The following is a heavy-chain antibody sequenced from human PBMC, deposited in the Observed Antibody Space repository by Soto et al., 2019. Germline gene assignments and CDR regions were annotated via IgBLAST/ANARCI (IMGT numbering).Heavy chain of an antibody. V-gene: IGHV4-59*01. D-gene: IGHD3-22*01. CDR3: ARGMYDSSGLSNRFDI. CDR2: IYYSGSV. Sequence: QVQLQESGPGLVKPSETLSLTCTVSGVSISSSYWSWIRQSPGKEMQWIGYIYYSGSVKYNPSLNSRVTNSADMSRNQLYMRVTPLTTADTALYYCARGMYDSSGLSNRFDIWGQGTMVTVSS. CDR1: GVSISSSY. J-gene: IGHJ3*02.